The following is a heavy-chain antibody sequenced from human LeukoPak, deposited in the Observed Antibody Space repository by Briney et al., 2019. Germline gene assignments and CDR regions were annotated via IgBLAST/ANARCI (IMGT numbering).Heavy chain of an antibody. J-gene: IGHJ4*02. D-gene: IGHD3-10*01. CDR2: ISGSGGST. CDR1: GFTFSSYA. V-gene: IGHV3-23*01. CDR3: ASYDSGSYYNGFDY. Sequence: GGSLRLSCAASGFTFSSYAMTWVRQPPGKGLEWVSAISGSGGSTYYADSVKGRFTISRDNSKNTLYLQMNSLRAEDTAVYYCASYDSGSYYNGFDYWGQGTLVTVSS.